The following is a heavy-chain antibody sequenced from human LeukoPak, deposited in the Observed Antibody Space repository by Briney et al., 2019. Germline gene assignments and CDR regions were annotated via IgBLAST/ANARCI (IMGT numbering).Heavy chain of an antibody. Sequence: PSETLSLICAVYGGSFSGYYWSWIRQPPGKGLEWIGEINHSGSTNYNPSLKSRVTISVDTSKNQFSLKLSSVTAADTAVYYCARVVDYYYYGMDVWGQGTTVTVSS. J-gene: IGHJ6*02. CDR3: ARVVDYYYYGMDV. CDR1: GGSFSGYY. V-gene: IGHV4-34*01. CDR2: INHSGST.